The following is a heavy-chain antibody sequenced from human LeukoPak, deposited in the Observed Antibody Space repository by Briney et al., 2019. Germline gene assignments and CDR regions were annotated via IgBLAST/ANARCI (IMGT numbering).Heavy chain of an antibody. CDR2: INHSGST. J-gene: IGHJ3*02. Sequence: SETLSLTCAVYGGSFSGYYWSWIRQPPGKGLEWIGEINHSGSTNYNPSLKSRVTISVDTSKNQFSLKLSSVTAADTAVYYCARELTRYDAFDIWGQGTMVTVSS. D-gene: IGHD3-9*01. CDR3: ARELTRYDAFDI. V-gene: IGHV4-34*01. CDR1: GGSFSGYY.